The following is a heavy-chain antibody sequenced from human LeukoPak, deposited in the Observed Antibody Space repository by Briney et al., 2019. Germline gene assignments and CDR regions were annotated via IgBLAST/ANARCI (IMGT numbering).Heavy chain of an antibody. CDR1: GFTFSSHW. J-gene: IGHJ4*02. CDR3: AKDYASSWYNSHPQEIDY. Sequence: PGGSLRLSCGASGFTFSSHWMHWVRQAPGKGLVWVSRINNDGSSTSYADSVQGRFTISRDNSKNTLYLQMNSLRAEDTAVYYCAKDYASSWYNSHPQEIDYWGQGTLVTVSS. D-gene: IGHD6-13*01. V-gene: IGHV3-74*01. CDR2: INNDGSST.